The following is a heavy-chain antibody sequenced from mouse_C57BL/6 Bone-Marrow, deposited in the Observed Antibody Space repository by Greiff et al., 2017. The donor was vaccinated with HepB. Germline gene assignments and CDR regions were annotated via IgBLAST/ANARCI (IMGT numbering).Heavy chain of an antibody. D-gene: IGHD2-1*01. V-gene: IGHV1-50*01. CDR3: ARGGAYGNDY. Sequence: QVQLQQPGAELVKPGASVKLSCKASGYTFTSYWMQWVKQRPGQGLEWIGEIDPSDSYTNYNQKFKGKATLTVDTSSSTAYMELRSLTSEDSAVYFCARGGAYGNDYWGQGTTLTVSS. CDR2: IDPSDSYT. CDR1: GYTFTSYW. J-gene: IGHJ2*01.